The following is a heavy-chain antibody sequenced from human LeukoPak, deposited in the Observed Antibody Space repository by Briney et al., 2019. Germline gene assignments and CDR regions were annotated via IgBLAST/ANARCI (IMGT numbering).Heavy chain of an antibody. D-gene: IGHD3-16*01. V-gene: IGHV1-69*01. CDR1: GGTFSSYA. CDR2: ITPILDTT. Sequence: GSSVKVSCKASGGTFSSYAISWVRQAPGQGLEWMGGITPILDTTNYAQKFQGRVTITADESTSTAYMELNSLRSEDTAIYYCARGADIVITGSFNIWGQGTMVTVSS. J-gene: IGHJ3*02. CDR3: ARGADIVITGSFNI.